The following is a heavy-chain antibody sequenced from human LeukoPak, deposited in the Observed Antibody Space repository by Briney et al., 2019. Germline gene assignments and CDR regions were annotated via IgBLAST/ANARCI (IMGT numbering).Heavy chain of an antibody. J-gene: IGHJ4*02. Sequence: SETLSLTCAVYGGSFSGYYWSWIRQSPGKGLEWIGEINHSGSTNYNPSLKSRVTISVDTSKNQFSLKLSSVTAADTAVYYCARAIEVGAMTPFDYWGQGTLVTVSS. D-gene: IGHD1-26*01. CDR1: GGSFSGYY. CDR2: INHSGST. V-gene: IGHV4-34*01. CDR3: ARAIEVGAMTPFDY.